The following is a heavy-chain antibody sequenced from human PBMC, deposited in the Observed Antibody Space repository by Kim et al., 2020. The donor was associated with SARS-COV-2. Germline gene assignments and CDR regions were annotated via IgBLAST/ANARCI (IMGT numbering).Heavy chain of an antibody. V-gene: IGHV3-30*01. J-gene: IGHJ6*02. D-gene: IGHD3-16*01. Sequence: GRFTISRDNSKNTLYLQMNSRIAEDTAVYYCARERGDMQPGSYYYYYGMDVWGQGTTVTVSS. CDR3: ARERGDMQPGSYYYYYGMDV.